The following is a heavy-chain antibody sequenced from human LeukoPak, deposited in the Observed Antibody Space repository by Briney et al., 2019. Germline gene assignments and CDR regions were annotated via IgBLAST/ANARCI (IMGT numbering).Heavy chain of an antibody. CDR3: AKVGDYYDSSGYHNL. CDR1: GFTFRSYG. J-gene: IGHJ5*02. CDR2: IRYDGSNK. Sequence: PGGSLRLSCAASGFTFRSYGMHWVRQAPGKGLEWVAFIRYDGSNKDYADSVKGRFTISRDNSKDTLYLQMNSLRPEDMAVYYCAKVGDYYDSSGYHNLWGQGTLVTVSS. V-gene: IGHV3-30*02. D-gene: IGHD3-22*01.